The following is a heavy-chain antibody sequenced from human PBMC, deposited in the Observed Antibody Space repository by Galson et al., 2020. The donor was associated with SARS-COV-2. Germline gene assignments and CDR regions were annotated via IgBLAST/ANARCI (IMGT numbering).Heavy chain of an antibody. Sequence: GGSLRLSCAASGFTFSSYGMHWVRQAPGKGLEWVAVISYDGSNKYYADSVKGRFTISRDNSKNTLYLQMNSLRAEDTAVYYCAKGPLGYYDSSGVVYWGQGTLVTVSS. CDR1: GFTFSSYG. CDR3: AKGPLGYYDSSGVVY. J-gene: IGHJ4*02. D-gene: IGHD3-22*01. CDR2: ISYDGSNK. V-gene: IGHV3-30*18.